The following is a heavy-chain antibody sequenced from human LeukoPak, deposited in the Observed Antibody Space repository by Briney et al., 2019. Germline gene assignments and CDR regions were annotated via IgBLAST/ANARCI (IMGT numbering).Heavy chain of an antibody. V-gene: IGHV4-59*12. J-gene: IGHJ4*02. Sequence: SETLSLTCTVSGGSISSYYWSWIRQPPGKGLEWIGYIYYSGSTNYNPSLKSRVTMSVDTSKNQFSLKLSSVTAADTAVYYCARASPYSSGWYVGYWGQGTLVTVSS. D-gene: IGHD6-19*01. CDR3: ARASPYSSGWYVGY. CDR2: IYYSGST. CDR1: GGSISSYY.